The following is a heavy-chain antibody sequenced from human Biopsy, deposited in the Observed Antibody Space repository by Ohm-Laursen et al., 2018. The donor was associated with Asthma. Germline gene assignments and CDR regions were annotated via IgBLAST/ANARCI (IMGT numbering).Heavy chain of an antibody. Sequence: ETLSLTCTVSGGSITSSSYYWGWIRQPPGKGMEWIGSRNHRGSPYYHPSLKSRATIPVDTSKNQLSLKMSSVTAADTAVYFCVRHQYSSSWSTLDYWGQGALVTVSS. CDR1: GGSITSSSYY. V-gene: IGHV4-39*01. CDR3: VRHQYSSSWSTLDY. D-gene: IGHD3-22*01. J-gene: IGHJ4*02. CDR2: RNHRGSP.